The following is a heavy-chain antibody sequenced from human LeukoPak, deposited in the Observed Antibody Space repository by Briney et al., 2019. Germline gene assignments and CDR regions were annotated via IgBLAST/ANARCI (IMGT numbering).Heavy chain of an antibody. D-gene: IGHD2-15*01. V-gene: IGHV3-53*01. CDR1: GFTVNSNY. Sequence: AGGPLRLSCAASGFTVNSNYMNWVRQAPGKGLEWVSVLYSDGRTYYADSVKGRFTISRDTSKNTLYLQVNSLRAEDTAVYYCARGGGYYPIDYWGQGTLVTVSS. CDR3: ARGGGYYPIDY. J-gene: IGHJ4*02. CDR2: LYSDGRT.